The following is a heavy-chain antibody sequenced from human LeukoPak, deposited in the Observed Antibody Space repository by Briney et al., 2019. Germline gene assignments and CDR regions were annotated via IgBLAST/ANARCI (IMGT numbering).Heavy chain of an antibody. J-gene: IGHJ4*02. D-gene: IGHD3-22*01. CDR2: FYPEDGET. CDR1: GYTLTELS. Sequence: GASVKVSCKVSGYTLTELSMHWVRQAPGKGLEWMGGFYPEDGETIYAQKFQGRVTVTEDTSTDTAYMELSSPRSEDTAVYYCATGRGGYYYDSSGYPTYWGQGTLVTVSS. CDR3: ATGRGGYYYDSSGYPTY. V-gene: IGHV1-24*01.